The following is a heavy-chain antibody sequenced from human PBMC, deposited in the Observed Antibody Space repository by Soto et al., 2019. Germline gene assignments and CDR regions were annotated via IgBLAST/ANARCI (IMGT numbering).Heavy chain of an antibody. J-gene: IGHJ6*02. CDR2: INPKTAAT. Sequence: NVSCKPSGYSFSDYFIQWVRQAPGQGLEWVAWINPKTAATNYAKKFQGRVSLTWDTSSTTAYMELTRLRPDDTAVYYCARIKWGLNYYNGMDVWGQGTTVTVSS. CDR3: ARIKWGLNYYNGMDV. D-gene: IGHD1-26*01. CDR1: GYSFSDYF. V-gene: IGHV1-2*02.